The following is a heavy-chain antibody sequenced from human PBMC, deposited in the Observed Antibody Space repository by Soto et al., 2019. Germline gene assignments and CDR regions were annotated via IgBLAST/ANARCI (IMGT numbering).Heavy chain of an antibody. V-gene: IGHV1-69*02. CDR2: IIPLLDVA. CDR3: ATYDGNSGLVY. D-gene: IGHD5-12*01. CDR1: GGTFSSYT. Sequence: SVKVSCKASGGTFSSYTFSWVRQAPGQGLEWMGRIIPLLDVANYTQKLKGRVTITAEKSTSTAYMELSSLRSEDTAVYYCATYDGNSGLVYWGQ. J-gene: IGHJ4*02.